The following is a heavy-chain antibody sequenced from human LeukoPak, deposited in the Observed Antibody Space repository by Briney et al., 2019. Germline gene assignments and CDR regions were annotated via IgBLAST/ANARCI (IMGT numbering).Heavy chain of an antibody. J-gene: IGHJ6*02. V-gene: IGHV1-46*01. CDR3: ARALLPRRYYDFWSGFYYYGMDV. CDR1: GYTFTNYY. Sequence: ASVKVSCKASGYTFTNYYMHWVRQTPGQGLEWMAIMNPGGGSTTYAQKFQGRVTMTRNTSISTAYMELSSLRSEDTAVYYCARALLPRRYYDFWSGFYYYGMDVWGQGTTVTVSS. CDR2: MNPGGGST. D-gene: IGHD3-3*01.